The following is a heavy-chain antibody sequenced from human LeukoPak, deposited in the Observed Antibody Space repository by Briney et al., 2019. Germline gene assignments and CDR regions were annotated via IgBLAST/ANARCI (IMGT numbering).Heavy chain of an antibody. CDR1: GYTFTSYV. J-gene: IGHJ6*02. Sequence: ASVKVSCKASGYTFTSYVINWVRQATGQGLEWMGWMNPNSGNTGYAQKFQGRVTMTRNTSISTACMELSSLRSEDTAVYYCARGLRFLEWLLLDYYYGMDVWGQGTTVTVSS. CDR2: MNPNSGNT. D-gene: IGHD3-3*01. V-gene: IGHV1-8*01. CDR3: ARGLRFLEWLLLDYYYGMDV.